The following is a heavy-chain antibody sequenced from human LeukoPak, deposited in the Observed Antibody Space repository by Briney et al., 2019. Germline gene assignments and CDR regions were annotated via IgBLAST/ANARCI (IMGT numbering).Heavy chain of an antibody. CDR1: GFTFSSYG. CDR2: ISYDGSNK. D-gene: IGHD2-2*01. Sequence: GGSLRLSCAASGFTFSSYGMHWVRRAPGKGLEWVAVISYDGSNKYYADSVKGRFTISRDNSKNTLYLQMNSLRAEDTAVYYCAKDRGFSGYQLRSDWGQGTLVTVSS. J-gene: IGHJ4*02. V-gene: IGHV3-30*18. CDR3: AKDRGFSGYQLRSD.